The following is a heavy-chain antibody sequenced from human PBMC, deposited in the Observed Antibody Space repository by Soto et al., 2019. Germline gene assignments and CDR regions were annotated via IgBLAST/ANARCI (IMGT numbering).Heavy chain of an antibody. V-gene: IGHV4-31*03. CDR3: ATNGDYYDNSGPKYFHH. CDR2: IYYSGST. J-gene: IGHJ1*01. Sequence: QVQLQESGPGLVKPSQTLSLTCTVSGGFISTGGYYWNWTRQHPGKGLECIGYIYYSGSTYYNPSLKSGVTISVDTSKNQFALKLSSVTAANTAVYYCATNGDYYDNSGPKYFHHWGQGTLVTVSS. D-gene: IGHD3-22*01. CDR1: GGFISTGGYY.